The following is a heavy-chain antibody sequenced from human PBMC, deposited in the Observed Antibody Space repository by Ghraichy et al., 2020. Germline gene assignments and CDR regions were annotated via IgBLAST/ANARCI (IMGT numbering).Heavy chain of an antibody. Sequence: SVKVSCKASGGTFSSYAISWVRQAPGQGLEWMGGIIPIFGTANYAQKFQGRVTITADKSTSTAYMELSSLRSEDTAVYYCARVIAAAGKLSHYYYYMDVWGKGTTVTVSS. V-gene: IGHV1-69*06. CDR2: IIPIFGTA. D-gene: IGHD6-13*01. CDR1: GGTFSSYA. J-gene: IGHJ6*03. CDR3: ARVIAAAGKLSHYYYYMDV.